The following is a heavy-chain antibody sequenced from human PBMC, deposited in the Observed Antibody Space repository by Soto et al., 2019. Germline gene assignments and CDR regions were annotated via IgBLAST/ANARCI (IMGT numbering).Heavy chain of an antibody. J-gene: IGHJ4*02. CDR2: IYSGGYT. D-gene: IGHD3-10*01. V-gene: IGHV3-53*01. CDR1: GFTVSNNY. CDR3: RAQPGGGGY. Sequence: EVQLVESGGGLIQPGGSLRLSCAVSGFTVSNNYMSWVRQAPGKGLEGVSVIYSGGYTAYGDSVKGRFTISRDNSKNPLFLQMNSRRAAATAVFYGRAQPGGGGYWGQGTLVTVSS.